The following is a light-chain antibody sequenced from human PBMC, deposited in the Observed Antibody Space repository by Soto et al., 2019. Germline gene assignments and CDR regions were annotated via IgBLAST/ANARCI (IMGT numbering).Light chain of an antibody. CDR3: QQRSNWRVT. CDR2: DAS. Sequence: EIVLTQSPATLSLSPGERATLSCRASQSVNIYLAWYQQKPGQAPRLLIYDASNRATGIPARFSGSGSVTDFTLTISSLEPEDIAVYYCQQRSNWRVTFGGGTKVAIK. V-gene: IGKV3-11*01. CDR1: QSVNIY. J-gene: IGKJ4*01.